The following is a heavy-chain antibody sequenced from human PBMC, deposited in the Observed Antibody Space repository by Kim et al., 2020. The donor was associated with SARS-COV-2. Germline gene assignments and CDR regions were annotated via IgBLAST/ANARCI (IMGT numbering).Heavy chain of an antibody. V-gene: IGHV3-74*01. Sequence: GGSLRLSCAASGFTFSRSWMHWVRQAPGKGLVWVSRINSDGSSTSYADSVKGRFTISRDNAKNTLYLQMNSLRAEDTAVYYCARVGHLGADYWGAQLYYFDYWGQGTLGTVSS. CDR3: ARVGHLGADYWGAQLYYFDY. CDR2: INSDGSST. CDR1: GFTFSRSW. D-gene: IGHD7-27*01. J-gene: IGHJ4*02.